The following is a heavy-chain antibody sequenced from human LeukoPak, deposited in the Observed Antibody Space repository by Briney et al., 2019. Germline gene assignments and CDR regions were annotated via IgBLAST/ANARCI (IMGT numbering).Heavy chain of an antibody. D-gene: IGHD1-1*01. Sequence: ASVKVSYKASGYTFTSYAMNWVCQAPGQRLEWMGWINAGNGNTKYSQKFKGRVTITRNTHARRPYQELSSLTTEDTAGYYRAGESHDVGAYYVDYWRQPTLATVSS. J-gene: IGHJ4*02. CDR1: GYTFTSYA. V-gene: IGHV1-3*01. CDR3: AGESHDVGAYYVDY. CDR2: INAGNGNT.